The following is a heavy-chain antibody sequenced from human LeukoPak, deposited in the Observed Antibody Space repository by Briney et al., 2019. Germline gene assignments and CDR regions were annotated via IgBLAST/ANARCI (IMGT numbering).Heavy chain of an antibody. V-gene: IGHV1-46*01. D-gene: IGHD3-10*01. CDR2: INPSGGST. Sequence: ASVKVSCKASGYTFTSYYMHWVRQAPGQGLEWMGIINPSGGSTNYAQKFQGRVTMTRDTSTNTVYMELSSLRSEDTAVYYWARAPSITMVRGGQWYYYMDVWGKGTTVTISS. J-gene: IGHJ6*03. CDR1: GYTFTSYY. CDR3: ARAPSITMVRGGQWYYYMDV.